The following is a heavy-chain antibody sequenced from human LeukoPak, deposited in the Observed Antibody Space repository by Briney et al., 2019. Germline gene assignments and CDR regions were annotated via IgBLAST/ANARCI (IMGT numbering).Heavy chain of an antibody. Sequence: ASVTVSFKACGYTFSKFGIGWVRQAPGQGREGMGWISAFNGNSEYPQKLQDRVTVTIETSTNIAYMELRNLRPDDTAVYYCARSFIAEAATAYDYWGQGTLVIVSS. V-gene: IGHV1-18*01. CDR3: ARSFIAEAATAYDY. J-gene: IGHJ4*02. D-gene: IGHD6-19*01. CDR1: GYTFSKFG. CDR2: ISAFNGNS.